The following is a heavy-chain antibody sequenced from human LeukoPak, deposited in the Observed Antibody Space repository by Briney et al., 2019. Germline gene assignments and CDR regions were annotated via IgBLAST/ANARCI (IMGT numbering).Heavy chain of an antibody. CDR1: GFTFSGYA. CDR3: AQDQEISMVRGILDY. CDR2: ISGSGGST. D-gene: IGHD3-10*01. J-gene: IGHJ4*02. Sequence: PGGSLRLSCAASGFTFSGYAMSWVRQAPGKGLEWVSVISGSGGSTYYADSVKGRFTISRDNSKNTLYLQMNSLRAEDTAVYYCAQDQEISMVRGILDYWGQGTLVTVSS. V-gene: IGHV3-23*01.